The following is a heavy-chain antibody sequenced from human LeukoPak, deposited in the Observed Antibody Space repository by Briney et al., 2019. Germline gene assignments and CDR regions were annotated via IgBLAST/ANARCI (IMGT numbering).Heavy chain of an antibody. Sequence: GGSLRLSCAASGFTFSSYAMHWVRQAPGKGLEYVSAISSNGGSTYYADSVKGRFTISRDNAKNSLYLQMNSLRAGDTAVYYCARTIEMATISYFDYWGQGTLVTVSS. CDR1: GFTFSSYA. CDR3: ARTIEMATISYFDY. J-gene: IGHJ4*02. D-gene: IGHD5-24*01. V-gene: IGHV3-64*02. CDR2: ISSNGGST.